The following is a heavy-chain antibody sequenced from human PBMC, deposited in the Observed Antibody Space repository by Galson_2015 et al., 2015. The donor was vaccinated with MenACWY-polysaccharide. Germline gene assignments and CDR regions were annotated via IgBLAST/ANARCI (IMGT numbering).Heavy chain of an antibody. V-gene: IGHV3-23*01. Sequence: LRLSCAASGFIFYNYAMSWVRQAPGKGLEWVSTIDYKEGVRTHYADSVKGRFTISRDNSKNTVYLQIDSLRADDTAVYYCATWITAHFDFWGQGTPVTVSS. CDR3: ATWITAHFDF. J-gene: IGHJ4*02. CDR2: IDYKEGVRT. D-gene: IGHD2-2*03. CDR1: GFIFYNYA.